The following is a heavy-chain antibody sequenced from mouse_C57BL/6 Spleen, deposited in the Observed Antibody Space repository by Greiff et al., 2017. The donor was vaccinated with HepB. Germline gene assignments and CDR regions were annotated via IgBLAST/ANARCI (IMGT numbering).Heavy chain of an antibody. CDR3: FYGSRAMDY. CDR2: IRSKSNNYAT. D-gene: IGHD1-1*01. V-gene: IGHV10-1*01. J-gene: IGHJ4*01. CDR1: GFSFNTYA. Sequence: EVMLVESGGGLVQPKGSLKLSCAASGFSFNTYAMNWVRQAPGKGLEWVARIRSKSNNYATYYADSVKDRFTISRDDSESMLYLQMNNLKTEDTAMYYCFYGSRAMDYWGQGTSVTVSS.